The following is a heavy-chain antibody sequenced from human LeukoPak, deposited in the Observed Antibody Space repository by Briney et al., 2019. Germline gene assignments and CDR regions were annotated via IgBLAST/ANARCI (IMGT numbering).Heavy chain of an antibody. CDR3: AKYGGTFFDF. CDR1: GFTFSNYW. J-gene: IGHJ4*02. D-gene: IGHD4-23*01. V-gene: IGHV3-7*01. CDR2: INLDGSET. Sequence: PGGSLRLSCAASGFTFSNYWMSWVRQAPGKGLEWVANINLDGSETYYVDSVKGRLTISRDNAKNSLYLQMNNLRAEDTAVYYCAKYGGTFFDFWGQGTLVTVSS.